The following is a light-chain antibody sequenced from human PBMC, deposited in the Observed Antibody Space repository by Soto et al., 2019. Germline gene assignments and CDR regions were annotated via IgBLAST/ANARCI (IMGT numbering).Light chain of an antibody. CDR1: QSVDSST. V-gene: IGKV3-20*01. J-gene: IGKJ4*01. Sequence: EVVLTQSPGTLSLSPGERATLSCRASQSVDSSTLAWYQQKPGQAPRLLISGASKSATGTPDRFSGSGSGTDFTLTISRLEPEDFAVYYCQHFDASLTFGGGTKVEIK. CDR3: QHFDASLT. CDR2: GAS.